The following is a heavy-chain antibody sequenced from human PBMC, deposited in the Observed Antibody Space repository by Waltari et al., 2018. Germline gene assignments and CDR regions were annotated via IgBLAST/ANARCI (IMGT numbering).Heavy chain of an antibody. CDR3: AHTLATGTTSYYYYYGMDV. V-gene: IGHV2-5*01. Sequence: QITLKESGPTLVKPTQTLTLTCTFSGFSLSTSGVGVGWIRQPPGKALEWLALIYWNDDKRYSPSLKSRLTITKDTSKNQVVLTMTNMDPVDTATYYCAHTLATGTTSYYYYYGMDVWGQGTTVTVSS. CDR2: IYWNDDK. D-gene: IGHD1-7*01. J-gene: IGHJ6*02. CDR1: GFSLSTSGVG.